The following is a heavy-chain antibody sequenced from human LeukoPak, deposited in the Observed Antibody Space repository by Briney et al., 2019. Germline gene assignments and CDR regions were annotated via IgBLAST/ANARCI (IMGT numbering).Heavy chain of an antibody. V-gene: IGHV4-39*07. J-gene: IGHJ4*02. CDR3: ARDRTVTGLFNY. CDR2: IYYSGST. D-gene: IGHD4-17*01. CDR1: GGSISSSSYY. Sequence: PSETLSLTCTVSGGSISSSSYYWGWIRQPPGKGLEWIGSIYYSGSTYYNPSLKGRVTISVDTSKNQFSLKLSSVTAADTAVYYCARDRTVTGLFNYWGQGTLVTVSS.